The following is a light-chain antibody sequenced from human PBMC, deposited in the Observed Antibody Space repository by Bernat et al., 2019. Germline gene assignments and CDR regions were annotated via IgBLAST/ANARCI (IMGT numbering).Light chain of an antibody. V-gene: IGKV2-28*01. CDR1: QSLLHSDGYTY. Sequence: DIVMTQSPLSLPVTPGEPASISCRSSQSLLHSDGYTYLDWYLQKPGQSPQHLIYMASNRASGVPDRFSGSGSGTDFTLKISRVEAEDFGVYYCLQTLQTPPWTFGQGTKVDIK. CDR3: LQTLQTPPWT. J-gene: IGKJ1*01. CDR2: MAS.